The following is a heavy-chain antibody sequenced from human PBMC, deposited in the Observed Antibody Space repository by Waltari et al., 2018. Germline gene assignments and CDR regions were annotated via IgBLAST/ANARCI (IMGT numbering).Heavy chain of an antibody. CDR1: GLTFGDYA. Sequence: EVQLVESGGGLVQPGRSLRLSCTASGLTFGDYAMSWFRQAPGKGLEWVGFIRSKAYGGTTEYAASVKGRFTISRDDSKSIAYLQMNSLKTEDTAVYYCTRVVDGGSYSYYYYGMDVWGQGTTVTVSS. V-gene: IGHV3-49*03. J-gene: IGHJ6*02. D-gene: IGHD1-26*01. CDR2: IRSKAYGGTT. CDR3: TRVVDGGSYSYYYYGMDV.